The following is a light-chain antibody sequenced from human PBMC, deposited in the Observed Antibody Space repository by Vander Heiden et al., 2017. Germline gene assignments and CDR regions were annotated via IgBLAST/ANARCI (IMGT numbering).Light chain of an antibody. Sequence: DIVLTQSPGTLSLSPGESATLSCSASERVSSSYLAWYQQKPGQAPRLLIYGASTRATGIPDRLSGSGSGTDFTLTSSRLEPEDFAVYFCQQYGGSPYTFGQGTKLEIK. J-gene: IGKJ2*01. V-gene: IGKV3-20*01. CDR3: QQYGGSPYT. CDR2: GAS. CDR1: ERVSSSY.